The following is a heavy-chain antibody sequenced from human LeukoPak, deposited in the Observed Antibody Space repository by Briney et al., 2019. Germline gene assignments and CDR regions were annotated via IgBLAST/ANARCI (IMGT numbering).Heavy chain of an antibody. CDR1: GGSISSSSYY. Sequence: PSEALSLTCTVSGGSISSSSYYWGWIRQPPGKGLEWIGSMYYSGNTYYNPSLKSRVTISVDTSKNHFSLKLNSVTAADTAVYASSRRVPGISIGYFDYWGQGTLVTVSS. V-gene: IGHV4-39*02. J-gene: IGHJ4*02. CDR3: SRRVPGISIGYFDY. D-gene: IGHD3-10*01. CDR2: MYYSGNT.